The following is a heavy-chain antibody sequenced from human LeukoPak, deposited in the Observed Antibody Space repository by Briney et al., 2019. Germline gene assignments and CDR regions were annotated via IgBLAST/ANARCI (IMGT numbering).Heavy chain of an antibody. D-gene: IGHD6-6*01. CDR3: ARLEELVRYGMDV. CDR2: INHSGST. CDR1: GGSFSGHY. V-gene: IGHV4-34*01. J-gene: IGHJ6*02. Sequence: SETLSLTCAVYGGSFSGHYWSWIRQPPGKGLEWIGEINHSGSTNYNPSLKSRVTISVDTSKNQFSLKLSSVTAADTAVYYCARLEELVRYGMDVWGQGTTVTVSS.